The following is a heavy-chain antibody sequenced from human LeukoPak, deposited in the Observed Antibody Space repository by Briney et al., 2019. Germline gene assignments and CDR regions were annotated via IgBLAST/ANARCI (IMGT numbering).Heavy chain of an antibody. CDR2: ISYDGSNK. V-gene: IGHV3-30*18. CDR3: AKEGDYYDSSGFDY. J-gene: IGHJ4*02. D-gene: IGHD3-22*01. CDR1: GFTFSSYG. Sequence: GGSLGLSCAASGFTFSSYGMHWVRQAPGKGLEWVAVISYDGSNKYYADSVKGRFTISRDNSKNTLYLQMNSLRAEDTAVYYCAKEGDYYDSSGFDYWGQGTLVTVSS.